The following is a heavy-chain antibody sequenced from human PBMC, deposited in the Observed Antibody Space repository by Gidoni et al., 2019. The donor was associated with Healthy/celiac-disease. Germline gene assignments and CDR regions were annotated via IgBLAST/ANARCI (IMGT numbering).Heavy chain of an antibody. CDR1: GFTFSICG. V-gene: IGHV3-30*18. CDR2: ISYDGSNK. J-gene: IGHJ6*02. CDR3: AKGLPSDSSGFYYGMDV. D-gene: IGHD6-19*01. Sequence: QVQLVESGGCVVQPGRSLRLSCAACGFTFSICGMHWVRQTPGKGLEWVAVISYDGSNKYYADSVKGRFTISRDNSKNTLYLQMNSLRAEDTAVYYCAKGLPSDSSGFYYGMDVWGQGTTVTVSS.